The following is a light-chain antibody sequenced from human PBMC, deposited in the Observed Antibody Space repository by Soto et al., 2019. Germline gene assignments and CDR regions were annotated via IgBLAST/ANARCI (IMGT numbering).Light chain of an antibody. Sequence: DIVMTQSPDSLAVSLGERATINCKSSQTILYSSNNKNYLAWYQQKLGQPPKLLIYWASTRESGVPDRFSGSGSGTDFTLTISSLQAEDVAVYYCHQYYGNPSFGQGTKLEIK. CDR1: QTILYSSNNKNY. CDR2: WAS. V-gene: IGKV4-1*01. J-gene: IGKJ2*01. CDR3: HQYYGNPS.